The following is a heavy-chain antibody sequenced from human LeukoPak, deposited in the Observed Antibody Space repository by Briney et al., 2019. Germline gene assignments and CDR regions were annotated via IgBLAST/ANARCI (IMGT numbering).Heavy chain of an antibody. CDR3: ARRRIAAAYLGP. J-gene: IGHJ1*01. V-gene: IGHV4-38-2*02. Sequence: PSETLSLTCTVSGFSISTGYYWGWIRQPPGKGLEWIGSIYHSGSTYYNPSLKSRVTISVDTSKNQFSLKLSSVTAADTAVYYCARRRIAAAYLGPWGQGTLVTVSS. CDR1: GFSISTGYY. CDR2: IYHSGST. D-gene: IGHD6-13*01.